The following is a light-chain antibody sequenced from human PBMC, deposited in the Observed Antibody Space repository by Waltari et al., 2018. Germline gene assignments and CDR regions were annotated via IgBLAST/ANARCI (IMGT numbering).Light chain of an antibody. CDR1: TSNIGSNT. Sequence: QSVLTQPPSASGTPGQRVTISCSGSTSNIGSNTVSWYQQLPGTAPKLLIYTDDQRSSGVPDRFSGSKSGTSASLAISGPQSEDEAHYHCSAWDDNLNGVIFGGGTKLTVL. J-gene: IGLJ2*01. CDR3: SAWDDNLNGVI. CDR2: TDD. V-gene: IGLV1-44*01.